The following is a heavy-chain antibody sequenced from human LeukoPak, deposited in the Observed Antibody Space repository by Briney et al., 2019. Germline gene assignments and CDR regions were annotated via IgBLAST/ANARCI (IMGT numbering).Heavy chain of an antibody. CDR2: IYHSGST. CDR3: ASIVVVPAANNDY. D-gene: IGHD2-2*01. J-gene: IGHJ4*02. CDR1: GGSISSGGYY. V-gene: IGHV4-30-2*01. Sequence: SQTLSPTCTVSGGSISSGGYYWSWIRQPPGKGLEWIGYIYHSGSTYYNPSLKSRVTISVDRSKNQFSLKLSSVTAADTAVYYCASIVVVPAANNDYWGQGTLVTVSS.